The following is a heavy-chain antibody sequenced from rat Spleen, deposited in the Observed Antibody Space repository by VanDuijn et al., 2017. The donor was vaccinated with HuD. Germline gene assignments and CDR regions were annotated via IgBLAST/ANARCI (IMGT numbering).Heavy chain of an antibody. V-gene: IGHV5-25*01. CDR2: INTGGGRT. CDR3: ARGGIYDY. D-gene: IGHD1-2*01. CDR1: GFTFSDYY. Sequence: EVQLVESGGGLVQPGRSLKLSCAASGFTFSDYYMAWVRQAPAKGLEWVASINTGGGRTYYRDSVQGRFTISRDNAKSTLYLQMDSLRSEDTATYYCARGGIYDYWGQGVMVTVSS. J-gene: IGHJ2*01.